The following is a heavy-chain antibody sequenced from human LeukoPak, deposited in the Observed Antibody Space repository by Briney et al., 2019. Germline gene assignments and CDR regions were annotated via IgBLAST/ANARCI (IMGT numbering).Heavy chain of an antibody. Sequence: ASVKVSCKASGYTFISYYIHWVRQAPGQGLEWVGIINPSGGSTSYAQKFQGRVSMTRDTSTSTVYMELSSLRSEDTAVYYCARGYSGYYYYMDVXGKGTTVTV. J-gene: IGHJ6*03. V-gene: IGHV1-46*01. CDR2: INPSGGST. D-gene: IGHD5-12*01. CDR1: GYTFISYY. CDR3: ARGYSGYYYYMDV.